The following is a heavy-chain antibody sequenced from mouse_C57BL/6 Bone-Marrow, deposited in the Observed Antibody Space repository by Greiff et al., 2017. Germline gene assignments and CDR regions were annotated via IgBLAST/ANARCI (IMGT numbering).Heavy chain of an antibody. D-gene: IGHD1-1*01. Sequence: QVQLKQPGAELVKPGASVKLSCKASGYTFTSYWMHWVKQRPGQGLEWIGMIHPNSGSTNYNEKFKSKATLTVDKSSSTAYMQLSSLTSEDSAVYYCAPYYYGTKGYWGQGTTLTVSS. J-gene: IGHJ2*01. CDR1: GYTFTSYW. CDR3: APYYYGTKGY. CDR2: IHPNSGST. V-gene: IGHV1-64*01.